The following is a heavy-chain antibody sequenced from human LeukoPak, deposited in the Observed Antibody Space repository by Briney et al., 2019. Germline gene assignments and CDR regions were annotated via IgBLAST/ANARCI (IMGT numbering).Heavy chain of an antibody. Sequence: GGSLRLSCAASGFTFSSYGMHWVRQAPGKGLEWVAVISYDGSNKYYADSVKGRFTISRDNSKNTLYLQMNSLRAEDTAVYYCARDPYSGSSDAFDIWGQGTMVTVSS. CDR3: ARDPYSGSSDAFDI. J-gene: IGHJ3*02. CDR2: ISYDGSNK. V-gene: IGHV3-30*03. CDR1: GFTFSSYG. D-gene: IGHD1-26*01.